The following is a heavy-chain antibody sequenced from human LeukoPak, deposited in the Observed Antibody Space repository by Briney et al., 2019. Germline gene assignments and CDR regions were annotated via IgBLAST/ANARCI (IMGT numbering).Heavy chain of an antibody. CDR2: IWYDGSNK. CDR1: GFTFSSYG. J-gene: IGHJ4*02. CDR3: ARDGLYCSGGSCYRLFDY. Sequence: PGRSLRLSCAASGFTFSSYGMHWVRQAPGQGLEWVAVIWYDGSNKYYADSVKGRFTISRDNSKNTLYLQMNSLRAEDTAVYYCARDGLYCSGGSCYRLFDYWGQGTLVTVSS. V-gene: IGHV3-33*01. D-gene: IGHD2-15*01.